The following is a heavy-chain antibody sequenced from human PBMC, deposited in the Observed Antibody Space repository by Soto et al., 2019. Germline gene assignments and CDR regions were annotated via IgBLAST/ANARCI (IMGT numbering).Heavy chain of an antibody. CDR1: GYSFTSYW. J-gene: IGHJ6*02. V-gene: IGHV5-51*01. Sequence: PGESLKISCKGSGYSFTSYWIGWVRQMPGKGLEWMGIIYPGDSDTRCSPSFQGQVTISADKSISTAYLQWSSLKASDTAMYYCARHYCSSTSCYPVYYYYYGMDVWGQGTTVTVSS. D-gene: IGHD2-2*01. CDR3: ARHYCSSTSCYPVYYYYYGMDV. CDR2: IYPGDSDT.